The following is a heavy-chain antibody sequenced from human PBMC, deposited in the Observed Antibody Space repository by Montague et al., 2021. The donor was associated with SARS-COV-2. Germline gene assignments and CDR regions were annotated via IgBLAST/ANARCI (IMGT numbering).Heavy chain of an antibody. Sequence: SETLSLTCTVSGGSINYYYWHWLRQSAGKGLEWIGRIYSSGNTNSNPSLESRVIMSVDSSQNQFSLKLNSVKAADTAVYYCARGDHPTTASWYFFDSWGQGALVTVSS. CDR3: ARGDHPTTASWYFFDS. D-gene: IGHD6-13*01. CDR1: GGSINYYY. CDR2: IYSSGNT. J-gene: IGHJ4*02. V-gene: IGHV4-4*07.